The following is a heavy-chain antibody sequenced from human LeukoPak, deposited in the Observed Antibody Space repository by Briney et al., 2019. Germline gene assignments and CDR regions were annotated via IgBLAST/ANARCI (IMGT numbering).Heavy chain of an antibody. CDR2: IIPIFGTA. J-gene: IGHJ5*02. CDR1: GGTFSSYA. CDR3: ASEIRAGYRSGWYWFDP. D-gene: IGHD6-19*01. Sequence: SVKVSCKASGGTFSSYAISWVRQAPGQGLEWMGGIIPIFGTANYAQKFQGRVTITTDESTSTAYMELSSLRSEDTAVYYCASEIRAGYRSGWYWFDPWGQGTLVSVSS. V-gene: IGHV1-69*05.